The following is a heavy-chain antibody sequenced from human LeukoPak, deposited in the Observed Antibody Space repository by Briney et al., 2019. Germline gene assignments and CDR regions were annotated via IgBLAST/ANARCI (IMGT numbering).Heavy chain of an antibody. D-gene: IGHD1/OR15-1a*01. V-gene: IGHV3-33*01. J-gene: IGHJ4*01. Sequence: GGSLRLSCVGSGSTFRDYAMHWVRQAPDRGLEWVASIWYDGSNKYYADSVTGRFTISRDNSKNTVYLQMNSQRVEDTAIYYCARGVGTMGGWPDYWGQGTQVTVSS. CDR1: GSTFRDYA. CDR2: IWYDGSNK. CDR3: ARGVGTMGGWPDY.